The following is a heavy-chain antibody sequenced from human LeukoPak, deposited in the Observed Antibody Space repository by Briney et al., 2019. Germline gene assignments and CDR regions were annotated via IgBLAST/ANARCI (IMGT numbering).Heavy chain of an antibody. D-gene: IGHD2-15*01. J-gene: IGHJ3*02. CDR2: ISAYNGDT. Sequence: ASVKVSCKTSGFTFTKHGISWVRQAPGQGLEWMGWISAYNGDTCYAQKFQGRLTMTGDRSVKTAYMELNNLTSDDTAVYYCATLQECSGGTCHPWTDAFHIRGQGTVVIVST. V-gene: IGHV1-18*01. CDR3: ATLQECSGGTCHPWTDAFHI. CDR1: GFTFTKHG.